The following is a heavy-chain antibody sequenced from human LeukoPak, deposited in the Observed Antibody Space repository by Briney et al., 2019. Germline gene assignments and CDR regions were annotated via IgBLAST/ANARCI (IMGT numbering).Heavy chain of an antibody. D-gene: IGHD5-24*01. CDR3: ARGGWLLCDY. V-gene: IGHV4-61*02. Sequence: SEALSLTCTVSGGSISSGSYFWSWIRQPAGKGLEWIGRINTSGSTNYNPSLKSRVTISIDTSKNQFSLKLSSVTAADTAVYYCARGGWLLCDYWGQGTLVTVSS. CDR2: INTSGST. J-gene: IGHJ4*02. CDR1: GGSISSGSYF.